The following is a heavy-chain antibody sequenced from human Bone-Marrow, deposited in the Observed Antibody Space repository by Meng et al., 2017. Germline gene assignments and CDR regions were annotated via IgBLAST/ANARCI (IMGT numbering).Heavy chain of an antibody. CDR3: ARDYANKVDY. V-gene: IGHV1-18*01. Sequence: QVQLVQSGAEMKKPGASVKVSCKASGYIFSSSGISWVRQAPRQGLEWMGWISAYNGDTKYAPELQGRVSMTTDTSTYTAYMELRSLRSDDTAIYYCARDYANKVDYWGQGTLVTVSS. D-gene: IGHD2-2*01. J-gene: IGHJ4*02. CDR1: GYIFSSSG. CDR2: ISAYNGDT.